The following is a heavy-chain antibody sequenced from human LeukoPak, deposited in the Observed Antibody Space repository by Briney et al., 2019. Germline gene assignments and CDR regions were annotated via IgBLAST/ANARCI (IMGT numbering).Heavy chain of an antibody. CDR3: ARHDSSWPGGY. CDR2: IYPGDSDA. J-gene: IGHJ4*02. D-gene: IGHD6-13*01. CDR1: GYSFTSYW. V-gene: IGHV5-51*01. Sequence: GESLKISCKGSGYSFTSYWIAWVRQMPGKGLEWMGIIYPGDSDARYSPSFEGQVTISADKSVSTAYLQWSSLKASDTAMYYCARHDSSWPGGYWGQGTLVTVSS.